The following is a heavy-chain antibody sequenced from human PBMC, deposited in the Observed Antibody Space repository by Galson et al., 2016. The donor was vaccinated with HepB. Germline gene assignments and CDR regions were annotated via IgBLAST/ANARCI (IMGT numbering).Heavy chain of an antibody. CDR3: AKRREVRGLIRHNWFDP. Sequence: SETLSLTCAVSGGSITSSTYSWGWIRQPPGKGLEWIGTIYYDGGAYYNPSLKSQVTISLDTSKNQFSLNLASVTAADTAVYYCAKRREVRGLIRHNWFDPWGQGTLVTVSS. CDR1: GGSITSSTYS. V-gene: IGHV4-39*01. J-gene: IGHJ5*02. D-gene: IGHD3-10*01. CDR2: IYYDGGA.